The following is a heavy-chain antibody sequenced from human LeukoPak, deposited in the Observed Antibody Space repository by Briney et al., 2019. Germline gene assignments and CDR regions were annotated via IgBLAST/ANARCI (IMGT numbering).Heavy chain of an antibody. CDR3: AKGWGYYASGTYHNRIPDP. D-gene: IGHD3-10*01. V-gene: IGHV3-30*18. CDR2: ISTDESIQ. Sequence: GTSLRLSCAASGFTFRTYDMHWVRQAPGKGLQWVAIISTDESIQYYADSVKGRFTISRDNSKDTLYLQMNGLTAEDTAMYYCAKGWGYYASGTYHNRIPDPWGQGTLVTVSS. CDR1: GFTFRTYD. J-gene: IGHJ5*02.